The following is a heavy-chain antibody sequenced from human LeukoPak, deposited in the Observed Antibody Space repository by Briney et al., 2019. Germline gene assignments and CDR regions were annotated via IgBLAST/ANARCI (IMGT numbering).Heavy chain of an antibody. D-gene: IGHD5-12*01. V-gene: IGHV1-2*02. J-gene: IGHJ4*02. CDR2: INPNSGGT. Sequence: ASVKVSCKASGYTFTGYYMHWVRQAPGQGLEWRGWINPNSGGTNYAQKFQGRVTMTRDTSISTAYMELSRLRSDDTAVYYCARVGRYSGYDLDYWGQGTLVTVSS. CDR1: GYTFTGYY. CDR3: ARVGRYSGYDLDY.